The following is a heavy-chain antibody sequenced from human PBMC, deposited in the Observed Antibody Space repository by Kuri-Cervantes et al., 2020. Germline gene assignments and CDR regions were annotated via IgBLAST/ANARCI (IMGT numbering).Heavy chain of an antibody. V-gene: IGHV3-33*01. CDR3: AREMGNWGYFDY. Sequence: GESLKISCAASGFKFSGYGMHWVRQAPGKGLEWVAVIWYDGSNKWYADSVKGRFIISRDNSKNMMYLQMDSLRAEDTAVYYCAREMGNWGYFDYWGQGTLVTVSS. D-gene: IGHD7-27*01. CDR2: IWYDGSNK. J-gene: IGHJ4*02. CDR1: GFKFSGYG.